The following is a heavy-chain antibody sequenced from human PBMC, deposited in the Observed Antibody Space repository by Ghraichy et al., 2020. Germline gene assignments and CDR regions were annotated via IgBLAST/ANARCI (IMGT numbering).Heavy chain of an antibody. CDR3: ARELAGLPGALTY. Sequence: GGSLRHSCAASGFGFSSYWMSWARQAPGKGLEWVATIKYDGSEKYYVDSVKGRVTISRDNAKKSVFLEMNSLRVEDTAVYYCARELAGLPGALTYWGQGTLVTVSS. CDR1: GFGFSSYW. CDR2: IKYDGSEK. J-gene: IGHJ4*02. V-gene: IGHV3-7*01. D-gene: IGHD3-10*01.